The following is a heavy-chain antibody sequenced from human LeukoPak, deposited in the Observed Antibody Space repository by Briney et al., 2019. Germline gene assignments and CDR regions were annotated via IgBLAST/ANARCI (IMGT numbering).Heavy chain of an antibody. CDR1: GFTFSTYN. D-gene: IGHD6-13*01. Sequence: GGSLRLSCAASGFTFSTYNINWVRQAPGKGLEWVSSITASSTYIYYADSVKGRFTVSRDNAKNSLYLQLNSLRAEDTAVYYCARVGYSRSWHSGSAFDIWGQGTMVTVSS. J-gene: IGHJ3*02. CDR3: ARVGYSRSWHSGSAFDI. V-gene: IGHV3-21*01. CDR2: ITASSTYI.